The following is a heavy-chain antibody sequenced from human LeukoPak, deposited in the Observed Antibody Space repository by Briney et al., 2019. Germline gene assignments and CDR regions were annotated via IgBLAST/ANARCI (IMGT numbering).Heavy chain of an antibody. V-gene: IGHV1-18*01. Sequence: ASVKVSCTASGYTFTDYGISWVRQAPGQGLEWMGWISTYNDNTNYAQKLQGRVAMTTDTTTSTAYMELRSLRSDDTAVYYCARDCSRNGYYCYWGQGTLVTVSS. CDR1: GYTFTDYG. CDR2: ISTYNDNT. CDR3: ARDCSRNGYYCY. D-gene: IGHD3-22*01. J-gene: IGHJ4*02.